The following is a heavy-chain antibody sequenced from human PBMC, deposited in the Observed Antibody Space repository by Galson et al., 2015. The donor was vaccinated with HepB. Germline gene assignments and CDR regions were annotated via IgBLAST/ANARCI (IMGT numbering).Heavy chain of an antibody. V-gene: IGHV3-23*01. Sequence: SLRLSCAASGFTFSSYAMSWVRQAPRKGLEWVSAISGSGGSTYYADSVKGRFTISRDNSKNTLYLQMNSLRAEDTAVYYCAKKHLLDGSYRPYLYYYYGVDVWGQGTTVTVSS. CDR1: GFTFSSYA. CDR2: ISGSGGST. J-gene: IGHJ6*02. D-gene: IGHD1-26*01. CDR3: AKKHLLDGSYRPYLYYYYGVDV.